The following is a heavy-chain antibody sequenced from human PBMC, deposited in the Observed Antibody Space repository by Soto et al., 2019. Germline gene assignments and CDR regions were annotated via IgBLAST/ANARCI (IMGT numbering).Heavy chain of an antibody. V-gene: IGHV3-66*01. CDR2: MYSGGNT. J-gene: IGHJ4*02. Sequence: ELQLVESGGALVQPGGSLRLSCAASGFTVGISYMSWVRQVPGKGLEWVSIMYSGGNTYYAASVKGRFIVSRDNSKNTLYLQMSSLRVEDTAVYCCAKRRDCSSTTCFDFWGQGTLVTVSS. D-gene: IGHD2-2*01. CDR3: AKRRDCSSTTCFDF. CDR1: GFTVGISY.